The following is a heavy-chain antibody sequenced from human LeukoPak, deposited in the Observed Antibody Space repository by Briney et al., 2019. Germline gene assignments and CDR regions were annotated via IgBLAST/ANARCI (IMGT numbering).Heavy chain of an antibody. D-gene: IGHD3-16*01. CDR3: ASSPWGIQAFDI. J-gene: IGHJ3*02. V-gene: IGHV3-23*01. CDR2: ISGGSTST. Sequence: GGSLRLSCVVSGFSFGDHAVSWVRQAPGKGLEWVSAISGGSTSTYYADSVKGRFTVSRDNSKNTLYLQMNSLRAEDTAVYYCASSPWGIQAFDIWGQGTMVTVSS. CDR1: GFSFGDHA.